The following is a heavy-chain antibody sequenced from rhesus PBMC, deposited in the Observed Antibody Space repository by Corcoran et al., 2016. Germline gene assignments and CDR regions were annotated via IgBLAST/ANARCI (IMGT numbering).Heavy chain of an antibody. D-gene: IGHD3-40*01. J-gene: IGHJ5-1*01. CDR2: IYGNSASA. Sequence: QVQLQESGPGLVKPSEPLSLTCTVSGGPIRGYYYWSWFPQPPGKGLEWIGGIYGNSASADYNPSLKCRVTISKDTSKNQFSLKLSSVTAADTAVYYCARLPISNRFGVWGPGVLVTVSS. CDR3: ARLPISNRFGV. V-gene: IGHV4-143*01. CDR1: GGPIRGYYY.